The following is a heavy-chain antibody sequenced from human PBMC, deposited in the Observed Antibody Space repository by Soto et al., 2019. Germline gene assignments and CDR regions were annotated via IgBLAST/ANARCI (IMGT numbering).Heavy chain of an antibody. J-gene: IGHJ3*02. CDR3: ARGGSNYDFWAGDAFDI. CDR2: IYYSGST. V-gene: IGHV4-39*01. CDR1: VGSISSSSYY. D-gene: IGHD3-3*01. Sequence: SQTLSLTCTVSVGSISSSSYYWGWIRQPPGKGLEWIGSIYYSGSTYYNPSLKSRVTISVDTSKNQFSLKLSSVTAADTAVYYCARGGSNYDFWAGDAFDIWGQGTMVTVSS.